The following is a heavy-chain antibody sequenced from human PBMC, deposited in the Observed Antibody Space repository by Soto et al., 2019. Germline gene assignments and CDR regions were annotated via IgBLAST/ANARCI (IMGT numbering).Heavy chain of an antibody. V-gene: IGHV1-69*13. CDR1: GGTFSSYA. D-gene: IGHD3-22*01. Sequence: ASVKVSCKASGGTFSSYAISWVRQAPGQGLEWMGGIIPIFGTANYAQKFQGRVTITADESTSTAYMELSSLRSEDTAVYYCASRIIYRASSGLRPKKSLDDSSGYYPFDYWGQGTLVTVSS. J-gene: IGHJ4*02. CDR3: ASRIIYRASSGLRPKKSLDDSSGYYPFDY. CDR2: IIPIFGTA.